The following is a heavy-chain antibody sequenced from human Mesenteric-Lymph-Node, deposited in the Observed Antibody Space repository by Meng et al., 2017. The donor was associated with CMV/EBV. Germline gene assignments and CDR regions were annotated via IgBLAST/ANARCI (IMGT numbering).Heavy chain of an antibody. CDR3: ARDQLPDAFDL. CDR2: ISSSSGYI. D-gene: IGHD1-1*01. CDR1: GFTFSSYN. J-gene: IGHJ3*01. V-gene: IGHV3-21*04. Sequence: GGSLRLSCAASGFTFSSYNMNWVRQAPGKGLEWVSSISSSSGYIYYADSVKGRFTIFRDNAKNSLDLQMNSLRVEDTPVYYCARDQLPDAFDLWGQGTMVTVSS.